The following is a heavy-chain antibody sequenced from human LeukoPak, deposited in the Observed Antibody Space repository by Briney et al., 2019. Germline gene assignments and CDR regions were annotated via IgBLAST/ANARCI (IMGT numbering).Heavy chain of an antibody. V-gene: IGHV3-21*01. D-gene: IGHD4-17*01. CDR2: ISSSSSYM. CDR1: GFDLSPYT. J-gene: IGHJ4*02. CDR3: ARGVTTFPS. Sequence: GGSLRLSCSASGFDLSPYTMNWVRQAPGKGLEWVASISSSSSYMYYGDLVKGRFTISRDNAKNTLYLQLDSLRAEDTATYYCARGVTTFPSWGQGTLVIVSS.